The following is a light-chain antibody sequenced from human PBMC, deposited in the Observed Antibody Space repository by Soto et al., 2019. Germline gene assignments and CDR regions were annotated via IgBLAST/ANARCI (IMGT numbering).Light chain of an antibody. CDR2: AAS. V-gene: IGKV1-39*01. CDR1: QSISSN. CDR3: QQSYSTLT. J-gene: IGKJ3*01. Sequence: DIQMTQSPSSLSASVGDRVTITCRASQSISSNLNWYQQNPGKAPKLLIYAASSLQSGVPSRFSGSGSGTDFTLTISSLQPEDFATYYCQQSYSTLTFGPGTKVDIK.